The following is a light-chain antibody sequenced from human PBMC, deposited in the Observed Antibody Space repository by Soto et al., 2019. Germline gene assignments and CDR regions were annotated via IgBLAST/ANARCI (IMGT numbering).Light chain of an antibody. CDR3: CSSAPASTYG. V-gene: IGLV2-23*01. J-gene: IGLJ1*01. CDR2: KGT. CDR1: SDDVGAYNS. Sequence: QSALAQPASVSGSPGQSITISCTGTSDDVGAYNSVSWYQQLPHKAPQVILYKGTQRPSGVSSRFSGSTSGNAASLTISGLQADDEADYFCCSSAPASTYGFGTGTKVTVL.